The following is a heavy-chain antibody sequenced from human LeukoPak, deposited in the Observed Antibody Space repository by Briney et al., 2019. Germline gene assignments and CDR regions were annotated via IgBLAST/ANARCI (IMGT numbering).Heavy chain of an antibody. V-gene: IGHV4-39*07. Sequence: SESLSLTCTVSGGSISSSSYYWGWIRRPPGKGLEWIGSIYYSGSTYYNPSLKSRVTISVDTSKNQFSLKLSSVTAADTAVYYCARDYYDFWSGNPASDAFDIWGQGTMVTVSS. CDR3: ARDYYDFWSGNPASDAFDI. CDR1: GGSISSSSYY. J-gene: IGHJ3*02. CDR2: IYYSGST. D-gene: IGHD3-3*01.